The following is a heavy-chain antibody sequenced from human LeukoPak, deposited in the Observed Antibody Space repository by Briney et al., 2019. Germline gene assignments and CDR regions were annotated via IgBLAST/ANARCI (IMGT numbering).Heavy chain of an antibody. V-gene: IGHV4-34*01. Sequence: SETLSLTCAVYGGSFSGYYWSWIRQPPGKGLEWIGSIYYSGSTYYNPSLKSRVTISVDTSKNQFSLKLSSVTAADTAVYYCARHYTYCSGGSCYGGHYFDYWGQGTLVTVSS. CDR3: ARHYTYCSGGSCYGGHYFDY. CDR2: IYYSGST. D-gene: IGHD2-15*01. CDR1: GGSFSGYY. J-gene: IGHJ4*02.